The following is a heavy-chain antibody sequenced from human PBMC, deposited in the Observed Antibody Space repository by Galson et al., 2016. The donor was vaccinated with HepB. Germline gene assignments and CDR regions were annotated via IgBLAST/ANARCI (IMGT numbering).Heavy chain of an antibody. V-gene: IGHV3-11*05. Sequence: SLRLSCAASGFTFSDYYMSWIRQAPGKGLEWVSDISSSSTYTNYADSVKGRFTISRDNAKNSVYLQMNSLRAEDTAVYYCARDTCYDILTGDAKSCSDYWGQGTLVTVSS. CDR3: ARDTCYDILTGDAKSCSDY. J-gene: IGHJ4*02. D-gene: IGHD3-9*01. CDR2: ISSSSTYT. CDR1: GFTFSDYY.